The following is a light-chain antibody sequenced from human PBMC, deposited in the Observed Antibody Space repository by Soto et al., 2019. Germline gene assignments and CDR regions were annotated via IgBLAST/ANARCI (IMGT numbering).Light chain of an antibody. Sequence: VLTQSPGTLSLSPGDRATLSCRASQSVSSTYLIWYQQKPGQAPRLLIYGESSRATGVPDRLSGGGSGTDLYLSISRLQPEDFAVYYCQKRTDWHRTCGQGTKVDIK. CDR1: QSVSSTY. V-gene: IGKV3D-20*02. CDR3: QKRTDWHRT. CDR2: GES. J-gene: IGKJ1*01.